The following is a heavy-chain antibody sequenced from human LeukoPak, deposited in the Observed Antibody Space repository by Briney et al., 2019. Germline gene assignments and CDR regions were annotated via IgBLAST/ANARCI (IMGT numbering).Heavy chain of an antibody. Sequence: SETLSLTCTVSGVSISSSSYYWGWIRQPPGKGLEWIVSIYYSGSTYYNPSLKSRVTISVDTSKNQFSLKLSSVTAADTAVYYCATQFQCYYDSRPIDIWGQGTMVTVSS. CDR2: IYYSGST. J-gene: IGHJ3*02. D-gene: IGHD3-22*01. CDR1: GVSISSSSYY. CDR3: ATQFQCYYDSRPIDI. V-gene: IGHV4-39*01.